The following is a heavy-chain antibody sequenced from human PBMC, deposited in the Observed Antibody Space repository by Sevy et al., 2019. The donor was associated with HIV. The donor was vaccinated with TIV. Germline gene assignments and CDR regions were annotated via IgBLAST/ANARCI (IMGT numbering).Heavy chain of an antibody. J-gene: IGHJ6*03. CDR1: GFTFSNYW. D-gene: IGHD1-1*01. V-gene: IGHV3-7*01. Sequence: GGSLRLSCVVSGFTFSNYWMTWVRQAPGKGLEWVANIKEDGSVKSYADSVKGRFTISRDNAKNSLSLQMNSLSAEDTAVYYCAGDTNYFYVDVWGKGTTVTVSS. CDR2: IKEDGSVK. CDR3: AGDTNYFYVDV.